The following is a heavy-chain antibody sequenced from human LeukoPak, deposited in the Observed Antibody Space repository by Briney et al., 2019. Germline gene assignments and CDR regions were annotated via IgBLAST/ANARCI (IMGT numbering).Heavy chain of an antibody. V-gene: IGHV1-18*04. CDR3: ARDRSSGYPGD. J-gene: IGHJ4*02. CDR2: ISAYNGNT. Sequence: ASVKVSCKASGYTFTGYYMHWVRQAPGQGLEWMGWISAYNGNTNYAQKLQGRVTMTTDTSTSTAYMELRSLRSDDTAVYYCARDRSSGYPGDWGQGTLVTVSS. CDR1: GYTFTGYY. D-gene: IGHD3-22*01.